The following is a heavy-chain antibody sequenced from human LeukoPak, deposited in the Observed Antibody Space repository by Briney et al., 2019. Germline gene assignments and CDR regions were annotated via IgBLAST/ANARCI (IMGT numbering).Heavy chain of an antibody. CDR1: GFTFSSYS. CDR3: ARDPXNGXXXYYXXGMDV. CDR2: ISSSSSYI. J-gene: IGHJ6*02. D-gene: IGHD1-1*01. Sequence: PGGSLRLSCAASGFTFSSYSMNWVRQAPGKGLEWVSSISSSSSYIYYADSVKGRFTISRDNAKNSLYLQMNSLRAEDTAVYYCARDPXNGXXXYYXXGMDVWGQGTTVTVS. V-gene: IGHV3-21*01.